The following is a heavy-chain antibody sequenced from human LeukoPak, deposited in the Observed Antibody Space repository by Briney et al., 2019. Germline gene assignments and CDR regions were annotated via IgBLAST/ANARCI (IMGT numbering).Heavy chain of an antibody. CDR1: GFTFSSYW. J-gene: IGHJ4*02. CDR3: AAVVRSGSPFDY. CDR2: INGDGSST. Sequence: PGGSLRLFCAASGFTFSSYWVHWVRQAPGKGLVWVSRINGDGSSTSYADSVKGRFTISRDNAKNTLYLQMTSLRVEDTAVYYCAAVVRSGSPFDYWGQGTLVTVSS. D-gene: IGHD6-25*01. V-gene: IGHV3-74*01.